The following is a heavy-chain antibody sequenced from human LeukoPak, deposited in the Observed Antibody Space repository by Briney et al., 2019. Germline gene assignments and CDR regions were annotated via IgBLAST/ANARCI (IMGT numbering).Heavy chain of an antibody. D-gene: IGHD6-13*01. CDR3: AKDGYSSSWYGYYYYYMDV. J-gene: IGHJ6*03. CDR1: GFTFSSYA. V-gene: IGHV3-23*01. Sequence: GGSLRLSCAASGFTFSSYAMSWVRQAPGKGLEWVSAISGSGGSTYYADSVKGRFTISRDNSKNTLYLQMNSLRAEDTAVYYCAKDGYSSSWYGYYYYYMDVWGKGTTVTVSS. CDR2: ISGSGGST.